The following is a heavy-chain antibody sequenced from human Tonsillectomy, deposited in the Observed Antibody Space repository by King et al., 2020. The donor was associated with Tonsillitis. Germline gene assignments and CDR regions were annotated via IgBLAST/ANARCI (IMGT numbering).Heavy chain of an antibody. CDR3: ARRRDRYSRPHFDF. V-gene: IGHV4-39*01. Sequence: QLQESGPGLVKPSETLSLTCTVSGDSARSNSNYWAWIRQPPGRGLEWIGSKYFRGNTYYSPSLEGRVSISADQSKNELSLKLTSVTAADTAVYFCARRRDRYSRPHFDFWGQGALVTVSS. CDR2: KYFRGNT. J-gene: IGHJ4*02. D-gene: IGHD6-13*01. CDR1: GDSARSNSNY.